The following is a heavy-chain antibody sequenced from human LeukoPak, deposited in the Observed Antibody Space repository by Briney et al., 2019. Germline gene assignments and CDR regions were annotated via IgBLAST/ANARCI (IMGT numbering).Heavy chain of an antibody. CDR3: ARVRGYIVVVPAALNWFDP. V-gene: IGHV4-34*01. D-gene: IGHD2-2*01. Sequence: PSETLSLTCAVYGGSFSGYYCSWIRQPPGKGLEWIGEINHSGSTNYNPSLKSRVTISVDTSKNQFSLKPSSVTAADTAVYYCARVRGYIVVVPAALNWFDPWGQGTLVTVSS. CDR2: INHSGST. CDR1: GGSFSGYY. J-gene: IGHJ5*02.